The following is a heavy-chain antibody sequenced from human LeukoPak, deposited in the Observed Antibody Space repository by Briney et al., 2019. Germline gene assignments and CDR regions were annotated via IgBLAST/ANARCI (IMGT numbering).Heavy chain of an antibody. CDR1: GGSISSSSYY. CDR3: ARRVRTGIPPRRTYWFDP. Sequence: PSETLSLTCTVSGGSISSSSYYWGWIRQPPGKGLEWIGSIYYSGSTYYNPSLKSRVTISVDTSKNQFSLKLSSVTAADTAVYYCARRVRTGIPPRRTYWFDPWGQGTLVTVSS. J-gene: IGHJ5*02. D-gene: IGHD3/OR15-3a*01. CDR2: IYYSGST. V-gene: IGHV4-39*01.